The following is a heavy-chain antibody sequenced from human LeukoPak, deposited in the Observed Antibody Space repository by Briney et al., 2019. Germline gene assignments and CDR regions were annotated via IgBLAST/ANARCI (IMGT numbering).Heavy chain of an antibody. J-gene: IGHJ6*02. V-gene: IGHV3-7*03. Sequence: GGSLRLSCAASGFALSSHWMTWVRQVPGRGPEWVANVNRDGSETHYLDSVKGRFTISKDNAKNSLYLQMNSLRAEDTALYHRARNNGMDIWGQGTTVIVSS. CDR3: ARNNGMDI. CDR2: VNRDGSET. CDR1: GFALSSHW.